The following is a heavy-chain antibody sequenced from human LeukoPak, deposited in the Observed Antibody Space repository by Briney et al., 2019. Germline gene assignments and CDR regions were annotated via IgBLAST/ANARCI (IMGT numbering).Heavy chain of an antibody. D-gene: IGHD1-26*01. CDR2: IDSGGSDT. CDR3: VREVYGVGDTPLDY. J-gene: IGHJ4*02. V-gene: IGHV3-74*01. CDR1: GFTFSSHW. Sequence: GGSLRLSCAASGFTFSSHWIHWVRQAPGKGLVWVSRIDSGGSDTRYADFVGGRFTISRDNAKNTLYLQMNSLRAEDTAVYYCVREVYGVGDTPLDYWGQGTLVTVSS.